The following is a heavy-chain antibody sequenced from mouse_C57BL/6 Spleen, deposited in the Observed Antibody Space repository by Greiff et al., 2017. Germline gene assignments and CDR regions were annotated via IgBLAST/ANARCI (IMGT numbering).Heavy chain of an antibody. D-gene: IGHD1-1*01. CDR2: IDPSDSYT. V-gene: IGHV1-59*01. Sequence: QVQLQQPGAELVRPGTSVKLSCKASGYTFTSYWLHWVKQRPGQGLEWIGVIDPSDSYTNYNQKFKGKATLTVDTSSSTAYMQLSSLTSEDSAVYYCARRGTTVVAPTMDYWGQGTSVTVSS. CDR3: ARRGTTVVAPTMDY. J-gene: IGHJ4*01. CDR1: GYTFTSYW.